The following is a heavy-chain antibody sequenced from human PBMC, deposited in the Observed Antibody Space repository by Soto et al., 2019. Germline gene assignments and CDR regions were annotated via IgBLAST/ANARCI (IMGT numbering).Heavy chain of an antibody. V-gene: IGHV4-31*03. J-gene: IGHJ6*02. CDR1: GGSIGSGGDY. Sequence: PSETLSLTCTVSGGSIGSGGDYWSWIRQHPGKGLEWIGYIYYSGSTYYNPSLKSRVTISVDTSKNQFSLKLSSVTAADTAVYYCGRNYDYVWGSYRYHYYYYGMDVWGQGPTVTVSS. CDR2: IYYSGST. CDR3: GRNYDYVWGSYRYHYYYYGMDV. D-gene: IGHD3-16*02.